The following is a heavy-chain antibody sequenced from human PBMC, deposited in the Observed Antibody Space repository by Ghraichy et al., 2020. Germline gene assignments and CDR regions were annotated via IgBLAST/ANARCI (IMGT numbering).Heavy chain of an antibody. CDR3: AKQGYSSSWYEGGGYFDY. V-gene: IGHV3-23*01. J-gene: IGHJ4*02. CDR2: ISGSGGST. D-gene: IGHD6-13*01. Sequence: GGSLRLSCAASGFTFSSYAMSWVRQAPGKGLEWVSAISGSGGSTYYADSVKGRFTISRDNSKNTLYLQMNSLRAEDTAVYYCAKQGYSSSWYEGGGYFDYWGQGTLVTVSS. CDR1: GFTFSSYA.